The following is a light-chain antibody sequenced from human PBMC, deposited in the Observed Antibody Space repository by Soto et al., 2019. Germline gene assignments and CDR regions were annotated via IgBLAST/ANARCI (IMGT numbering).Light chain of an antibody. Sequence: DIQLTQSPSSLSASVGDRVTITCRASQPISSHLNWFQQKPGKAPRLLIYAGSRLLGGVPLRFSARESGTDSTLTISSLQPEDFATYFCQKSYTIPWAFGLGTRVEIK. CDR1: QPISSH. CDR2: AGS. J-gene: IGKJ1*01. V-gene: IGKV1-39*01. CDR3: QKSYTIPWA.